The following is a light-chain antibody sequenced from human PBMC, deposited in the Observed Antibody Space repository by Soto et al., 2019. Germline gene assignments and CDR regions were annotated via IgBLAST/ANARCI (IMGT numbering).Light chain of an antibody. CDR3: QQYNGYSTWT. CDR2: DAS. Sequence: DVQMTQSPSSLSASVGDRVTITCRASQSISRWLAWYQQKPGKAPKILIWDASSLQRGVPSRFSGSGSGTEFTLTISSLQPDDFATYYCQQYNGYSTWTFGQGTKVDIK. CDR1: QSISRW. J-gene: IGKJ1*01. V-gene: IGKV1-5*01.